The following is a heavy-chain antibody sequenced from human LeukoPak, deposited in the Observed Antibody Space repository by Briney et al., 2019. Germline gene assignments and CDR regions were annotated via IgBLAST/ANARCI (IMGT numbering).Heavy chain of an antibody. Sequence: GASVKVSCKASGYTFTGYYMHWVRQAPGQGLEWMGWINPNSGGTNYAQKFQGRVTMTRDTSISTAYMELSRLRSDDTAVYYCARELKRYCSGGSCYVLGYWGQGTLVTVSS. CDR1: GYTFTGYY. CDR2: INPNSGGT. J-gene: IGHJ4*02. D-gene: IGHD2-15*01. V-gene: IGHV1-2*02. CDR3: ARELKRYCSGGSCYVLGY.